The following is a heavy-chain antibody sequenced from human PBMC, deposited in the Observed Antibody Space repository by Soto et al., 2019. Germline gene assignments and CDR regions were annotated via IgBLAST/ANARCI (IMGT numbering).Heavy chain of an antibody. CDR3: ARGEAAADYYFDY. J-gene: IGHJ4*02. CDR1: GGSISSYY. D-gene: IGHD6-13*01. V-gene: IGHV4-59*01. Sequence: PSEPLYLTCPVSGGSISSYYWSWFRQPPGKGLEWIGYIYYSGSTNYNPSLKSRVTISVDTSKNQFSLKLSSVTAADTAVYYFARGEAAADYYFDYWGQGTLVTVSS. CDR2: IYYSGST.